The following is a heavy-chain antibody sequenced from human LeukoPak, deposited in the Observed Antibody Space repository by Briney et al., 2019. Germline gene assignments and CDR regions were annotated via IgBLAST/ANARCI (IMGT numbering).Heavy chain of an antibody. CDR3: ARDGSPWVYYYDSSGSPPHPHFDY. CDR2: ISSSSSTI. CDR1: GFTFSSYS. Sequence: GGSLRLSCAASGFTFSSYSMNWVHQAPGKGREWVSYISSSSSTIYYADSVKGRFTISRDNAKNSLYLQMNSLSAEDTAVYYCARDGSPWVYYYDSSGSPPHPHFDYWGQGTLVTVSS. D-gene: IGHD3-22*01. V-gene: IGHV3-48*04. J-gene: IGHJ4*02.